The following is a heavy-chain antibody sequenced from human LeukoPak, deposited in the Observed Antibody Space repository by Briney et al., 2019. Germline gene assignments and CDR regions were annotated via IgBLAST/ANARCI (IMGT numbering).Heavy chain of an antibody. V-gene: IGHV5-51*01. CDR1: EYSFTSHW. D-gene: IGHD3-3*01. CDR3: ARHQMNYDLWSGYYRGFDS. CDR2: IYPGDSES. Sequence: RGESLKISCKGFEYSFTSHWIGWVRQKPGKGLEWMAIIYPGDSESRYNPSFQGQVTISADKSINTAYLQWRSLKASDTAMYYCARHQMNYDLWSGYYRGFDSWGQGTLVTVSS. J-gene: IGHJ5*01.